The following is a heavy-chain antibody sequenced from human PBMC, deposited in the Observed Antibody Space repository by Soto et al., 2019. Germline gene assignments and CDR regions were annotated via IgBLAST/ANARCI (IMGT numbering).Heavy chain of an antibody. Sequence: TLSLTCTVSGDSLSSGGHYWSWIRQHPGKGLEWIGHIYDSVNTYYSPSLRSRVTISADMSKDQFSLNLRSVTAADTARYYCATDDTSGYYFQTWGLGTLVTVSS. CDR3: ATDDTSGYYFQT. CDR2: IYDSVNT. CDR1: GDSLSSGGHY. V-gene: IGHV4-31*03. J-gene: IGHJ4*02. D-gene: IGHD3-22*01.